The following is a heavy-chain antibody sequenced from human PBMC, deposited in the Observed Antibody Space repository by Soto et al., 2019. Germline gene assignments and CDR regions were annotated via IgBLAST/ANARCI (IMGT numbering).Heavy chain of an antibody. V-gene: IGHV3-23*01. CDR2: ISGSFGST. CDR1: GFTFSSYA. CDR3: ASRSATVLSLTY. Sequence: GGSLRLSCAASGFTFSSYAMSWVRQAPGKGLEWVSTISGSFGSTCYADSVQGRFTVSRDNSKNTLYLQMNSLRAEDTAVYYCASRSATVLSLTYWGPGTQVTVS. D-gene: IGHD2-8*01. J-gene: IGHJ4*02.